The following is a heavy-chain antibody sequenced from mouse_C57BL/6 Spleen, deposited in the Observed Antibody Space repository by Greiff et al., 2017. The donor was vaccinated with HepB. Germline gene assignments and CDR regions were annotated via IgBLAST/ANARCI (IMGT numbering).Heavy chain of an antibody. J-gene: IGHJ3*01. D-gene: IGHD2-4*01. Sequence: EVMLVESGGGLVKPGGSLKLSCAASGFTFSSYAMSWVRQTPEKRLEWVAAISDGGSYTYYPDNVKGRFTISRDNAKNNLYLQMSHLKSEDTAMYYCARAGYDYDEGAWFAYWGQGTLVTVSA. V-gene: IGHV5-4*03. CDR2: ISDGGSYT. CDR1: GFTFSSYA. CDR3: ARAGYDYDEGAWFAY.